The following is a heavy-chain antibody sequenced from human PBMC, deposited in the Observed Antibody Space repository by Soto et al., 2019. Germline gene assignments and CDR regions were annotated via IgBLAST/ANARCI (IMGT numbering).Heavy chain of an antibody. J-gene: IGHJ3*02. CDR1: GYSFTSYW. Sequence: GASLKISCKGSGYSFTSYWIGWVRQMPGKGLEWMGIIYPGDSDTRYSPSFQGQVTISADKSISTAYLQWSSLKASDTAMYYCARLAPAQGVGELLGAFDIWGQGTMVTVSS. CDR3: ARLAPAQGVGELLGAFDI. D-gene: IGHD3-10*01. CDR2: IYPGDSDT. V-gene: IGHV5-51*01.